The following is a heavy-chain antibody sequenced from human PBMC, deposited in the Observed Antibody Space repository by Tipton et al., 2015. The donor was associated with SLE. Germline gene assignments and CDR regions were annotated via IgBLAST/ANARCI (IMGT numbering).Heavy chain of an antibody. CDR1: RYSISSGYF. V-gene: IGHV4-38-2*02. Sequence: TLSLTCTVSRYSISSGYFWGWIRQPPGKGLEWIGSIYYSRGTYYNPSLKSRLSMSVDTSANELSLNLSSVTAADTAVYYCAGEDRLNWGRAAVDIWGQGTLVTVSS. J-gene: IGHJ3*02. D-gene: IGHD7-27*01. CDR3: AGEDRLNWGRAAVDI. CDR2: IYYSRGT.